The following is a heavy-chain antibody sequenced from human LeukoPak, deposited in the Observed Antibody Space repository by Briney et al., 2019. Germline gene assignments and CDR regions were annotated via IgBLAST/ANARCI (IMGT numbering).Heavy chain of an antibody. CDR1: GFTFSNYA. CDR2: FIESGGNT. J-gene: IGHJ4*02. Sequence: GGSLRLSGAASGFTFSNYALSWVRQAPGKGLRWVSTFIESGGNTYYADSVKGRFTISRDNSKNTLSLQMNSLRAEDTAVYYCARTVTVTAMRWFFDYWGQVTLVTVSS. D-gene: IGHD2-21*02. V-gene: IGHV3-23*01. CDR3: ARTVTVTAMRWFFDY.